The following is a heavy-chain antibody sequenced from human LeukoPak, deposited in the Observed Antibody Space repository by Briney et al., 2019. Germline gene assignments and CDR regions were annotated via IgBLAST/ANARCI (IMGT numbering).Heavy chain of an antibody. V-gene: IGHV4-59*08. J-gene: IGHJ4*02. CDR1: GGSISSYY. CDR2: IYYSGST. CDR3: ARHDETIIRGDFGC. Sequence: PSETLSLTCTVSGGSISSYYWSWIRQPPGKGLEWIRYIYYSGSTNYNPSLKSRVTISVDTSKNQFSLKLSSVTAADTAVYYCARHDETIIRGDFGCWGQGTLVTVSS. D-gene: IGHD3-3*01.